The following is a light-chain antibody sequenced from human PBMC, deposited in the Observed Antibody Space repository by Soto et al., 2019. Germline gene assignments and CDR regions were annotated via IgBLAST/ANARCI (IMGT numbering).Light chain of an antibody. CDR1: SSNIAGNT. CDR3: ATWDDDLNAAV. V-gene: IGLV1-44*01. CDR2: IND. J-gene: IGLJ7*01. Sequence: QPVLTQPPSLSGTPGQRVTISCSGSSSNIAGNTVHWYQHLPGTAPKLLIYINDQRPSGVPGRFSASTSGTSASLAISGLQSDDEADYYCATWDDDLNAAVFGGGTLLTVL.